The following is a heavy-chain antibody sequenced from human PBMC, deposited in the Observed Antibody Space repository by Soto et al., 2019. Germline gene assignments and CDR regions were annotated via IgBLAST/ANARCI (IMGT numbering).Heavy chain of an antibody. CDR3: AHGSLSSADCYPNPYIDY. J-gene: IGHJ4*02. CDR2: IYWDDDE. D-gene: IGHD2-21*02. CDR1: GFSLSTTAEG. V-gene: IGHV2-5*02. Sequence: QITLKESGPTLVKPTQTLTLTCTFSGFSLSTTAEGVGWIRQPPGKALEWLALIYWDDDERYSPSLKSRRTINKDPPKSQVVLTMTNVDPVDTATYYWAHGSLSSADCYPNPYIDYWGQGILVTFSS.